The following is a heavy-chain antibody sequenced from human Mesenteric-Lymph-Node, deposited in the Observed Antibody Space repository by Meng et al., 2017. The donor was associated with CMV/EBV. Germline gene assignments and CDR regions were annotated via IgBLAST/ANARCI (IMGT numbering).Heavy chain of an antibody. D-gene: IGHD5-12*01. Sequence: GGSLRLSCAASGFTFSNAWMSWVRQAPGKGLEWVGRIKSKTDGGTTDYAAPVKGRFTISRDDSKNTLYLQMNSLKTEDTAVYYCATSYSGYDAFDIWGQGTMVTVSS. CDR2: IKSKTDGGTT. CDR1: GFTFSNAW. CDR3: ATSYSGYDAFDI. J-gene: IGHJ3*02. V-gene: IGHV3-15*01.